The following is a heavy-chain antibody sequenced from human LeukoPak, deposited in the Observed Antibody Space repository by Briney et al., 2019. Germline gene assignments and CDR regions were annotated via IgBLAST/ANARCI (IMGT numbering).Heavy chain of an antibody. CDR3: VFNGDYVLDY. CDR2: ISGSGSST. J-gene: IGHJ4*02. D-gene: IGHD4-17*01. CDR1: GFTFSSFA. V-gene: IGHV3-23*01. Sequence: GGSLRLSCAASGFTFSSFAMSWVRQAPGKGLEWVSAISGSGSSTYYADSVKGRFTISRDNSKNTLYLQMNSLRAEDTAVYYCVFNGDYVLDYWGQGTLVTVSS.